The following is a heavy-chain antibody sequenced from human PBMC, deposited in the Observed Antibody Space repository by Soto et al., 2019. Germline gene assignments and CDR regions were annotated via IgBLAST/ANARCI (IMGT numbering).Heavy chain of an antibody. Sequence: QLQLQELGPGLVKPSETLSLTCTVSGGSISSSSYYWDWIRRPPGKGLEWIGTIYYSGSTYYNPSLQSRRTISVDTSLNQFSLKLTSVTAAGTAVYYWARHRRAGFGEGEYGMDVWGQGTTVTVSS. CDR1: GGSISSSSYY. CDR2: IYYSGST. CDR3: ARHRRAGFGEGEYGMDV. J-gene: IGHJ6*02. V-gene: IGHV4-39*01. D-gene: IGHD3-10*01.